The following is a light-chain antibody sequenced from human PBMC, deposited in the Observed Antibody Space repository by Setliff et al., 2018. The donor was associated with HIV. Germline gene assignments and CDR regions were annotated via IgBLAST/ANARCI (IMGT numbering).Light chain of an antibody. V-gene: IGKV3D-20*01. Sequence: EIVLTQSPGTLSLSPGERATLSCRASQSISSSYLVWYQQKPGLAPRLLIYDASSRATGIPDRFSGSGSGTDFTLTISRLEPEDFAVYYCQQHGDSPLTFGPGTKVDIK. CDR1: QSISSSY. CDR3: QQHGDSPLT. CDR2: DAS. J-gene: IGKJ3*01.